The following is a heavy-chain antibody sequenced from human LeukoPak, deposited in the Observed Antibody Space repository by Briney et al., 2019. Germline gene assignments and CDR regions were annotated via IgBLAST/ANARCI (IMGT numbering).Heavy chain of an antibody. CDR1: GGPFNDYY. CDR3: ARLGAWIQLSQGYLDL. CDR2: INHSGST. V-gene: IGHV4-34*01. D-gene: IGHD5-18*01. Sequence: SETLSLTCAVYGGPFNDYYWNWLRQPPGKGLEWIGEINHSGSTNYHPSYKSRVTISLDTSQNHFSLKLTSVTAADTAVYYCARLGAWIQLSQGYLDLWGRGTLVTVSS. J-gene: IGHJ2*01.